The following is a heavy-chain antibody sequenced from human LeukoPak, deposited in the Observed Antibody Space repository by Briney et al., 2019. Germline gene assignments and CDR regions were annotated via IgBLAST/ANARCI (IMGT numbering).Heavy chain of an antibody. J-gene: IGHJ4*02. V-gene: IGHV3-74*01. CDR3: VTNPIGRTKY. D-gene: IGHD1-7*01. CDR2: INNEGSSV. Sequence: GGSQRLSCAASSLLYCYDCVHGPRRTSGRGGMWVSRINNEGSSVSYDDSVTDRSSISRDNGKNTLYLQMTSLRDEDTGVYYCVTNPIGRTKYCGQGTLVTVSS. CDR1: SLLYCYDC.